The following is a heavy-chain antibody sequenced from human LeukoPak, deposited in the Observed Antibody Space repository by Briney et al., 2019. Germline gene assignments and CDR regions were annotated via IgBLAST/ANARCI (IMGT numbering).Heavy chain of an antibody. CDR1: GGSISSGGYY. V-gene: IGHV4-30-2*01. D-gene: IGHD3-10*01. Sequence: SETLSLTCTVSGGSISSGGYYWSWIRQPPGKGLEWIGYIYHSGSTYYNPSLKSRVTISVDRSKNQFSLKLSSVTAADTAVYYCARGDYYGSGSYTADVWGKGTTVTVSS. J-gene: IGHJ6*04. CDR3: ARGDYYGSGSYTADV. CDR2: IYHSGST.